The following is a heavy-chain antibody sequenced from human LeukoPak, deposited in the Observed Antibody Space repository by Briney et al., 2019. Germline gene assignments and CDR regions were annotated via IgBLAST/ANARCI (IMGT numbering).Heavy chain of an antibody. V-gene: IGHV4-59*01. CDR1: GGSISSYY. D-gene: IGHD5-24*01. Sequence: PSETLSLTCTVSGGSISSYYWSWIRQPPGKGLERIGYIYYSGSTNYNPSLKSRVTISVDTSKNQFSLKLSSVTAADTAVYYCAREGVATTHYFDYWGQGTLVTVSS. CDR3: AREGVATTHYFDY. J-gene: IGHJ4*02. CDR2: IYYSGST.